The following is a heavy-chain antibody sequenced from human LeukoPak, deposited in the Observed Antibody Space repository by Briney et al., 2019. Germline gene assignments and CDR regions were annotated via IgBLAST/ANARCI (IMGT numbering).Heavy chain of an antibody. D-gene: IGHD6-13*01. CDR1: GSTFSMSS. CDR2: ISFDGANK. V-gene: IGHV3-30*04. Sequence: GGSLRLSCATSGSTFSMSSMHWVRLAPGKGLEWLAGISFDGANKFSGDSVKGRFSISRDNSKNTLYLQMNSLGLDDTAVYFCARGRAGIAAAGFDYWGQGTLVTVSS. CDR3: ARGRAGIAAAGFDY. J-gene: IGHJ4*02.